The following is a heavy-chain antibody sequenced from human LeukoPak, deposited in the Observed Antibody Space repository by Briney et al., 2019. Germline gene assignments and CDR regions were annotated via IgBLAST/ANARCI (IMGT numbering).Heavy chain of an antibody. J-gene: IGHJ6*02. D-gene: IGHD2-2*01. CDR3: AAVPAALDYYYYYGMDV. CDR1: GYTFTSYY. Sequence: ASVKVSCKASGYTFTSYYMHWVRQAPGQGLEWMGIINPSGGSTSYAQKFQGRVTMTRDTSTSTVYMELSSLRSEDTAVYYCAAVPAALDYYYYYGMDVWGQGTTVTVSS. CDR2: INPSGGST. V-gene: IGHV1-46*01.